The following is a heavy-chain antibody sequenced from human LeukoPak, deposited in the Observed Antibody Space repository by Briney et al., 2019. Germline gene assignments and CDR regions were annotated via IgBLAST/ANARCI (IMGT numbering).Heavy chain of an antibody. CDR3: ATRGDTRGYSDS. CDR1: GFTFSTYA. D-gene: IGHD3-22*01. CDR2: ICGYGETR. V-gene: IGHV3-23*01. Sequence: GGSLTLSCATSGFTFSTYAMTWVRQAAGKGLEWVSTICGYGETRYYAASVKGRFTISRDSSKNMVYMQMNSLRAEDTALYYCATRGDTRGYSDSWGQGTLVAVSS. J-gene: IGHJ4*02.